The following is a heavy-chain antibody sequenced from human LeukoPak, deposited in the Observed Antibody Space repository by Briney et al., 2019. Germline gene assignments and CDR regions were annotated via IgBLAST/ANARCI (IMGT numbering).Heavy chain of an antibody. Sequence: GGSLRLSCAASGFTFSSYAMHWVRQAPGKGLEWVAVISYDGSNKYYADSVKGRFTISRDNSKNTLYLQMSSLRAEDTAVYYCARDLAGATFKGFDYWGQGTLVTVSS. CDR2: ISYDGSNK. V-gene: IGHV3-30*04. CDR3: ARDLAGATFKGFDY. J-gene: IGHJ4*02. D-gene: IGHD1-26*01. CDR1: GFTFSSYA.